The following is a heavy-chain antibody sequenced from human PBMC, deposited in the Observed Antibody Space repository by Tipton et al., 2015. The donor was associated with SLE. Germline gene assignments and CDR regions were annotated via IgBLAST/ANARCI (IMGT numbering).Heavy chain of an antibody. D-gene: IGHD6-13*01. Sequence: TLSLTCTVSGGSISGYFWSWIRQPPGKGLEWIGEMYHSGTTRYNPSLKSRVTISVDTSKNQFSLKLSSVTAADTAVYYCARLLYTSNWYNPLGYFQYWGQGTLVTVSS. CDR1: GGSISGYF. V-gene: IGHV4-59*08. J-gene: IGHJ1*01. CDR3: ARLLYTSNWYNPLGYFQY. CDR2: MYHSGTT.